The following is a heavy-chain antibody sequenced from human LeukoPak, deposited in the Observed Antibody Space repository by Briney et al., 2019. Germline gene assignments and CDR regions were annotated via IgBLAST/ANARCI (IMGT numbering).Heavy chain of an antibody. D-gene: IGHD6-13*01. J-gene: IGHJ4*02. CDR2: IYYGGST. V-gene: IGHV4-39*07. CDR1: GGSISSRSYY. Sequence: SETLSLTCTVSGGSISSRSYYWDWIRQPPGKGLEWTGSIYYGGSTYKNLSLKCPVTISVDTSKNQFSLKLSSVTAADTAVYYCARDRSSSSWYRGGGFDYWGQGTLVTVSS. CDR3: ARDRSSSSWYRGGGFDY.